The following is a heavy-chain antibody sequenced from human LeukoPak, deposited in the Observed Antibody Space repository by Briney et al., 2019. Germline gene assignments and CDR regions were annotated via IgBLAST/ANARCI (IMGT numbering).Heavy chain of an antibody. V-gene: IGHV1-2*02. Sequence: ASVKVSCKASGYTFSDYYMHWVRQAPGQGLEWMGWINPNSGGTYSAQKFQDRVTMTRDTSISTTYMELSRVRSDDTAVYYCAIVAVGPTNKLGYWGQGTPVTVSS. CDR2: INPNSGGT. CDR1: GYTFSDYY. J-gene: IGHJ4*02. D-gene: IGHD1-26*01. CDR3: AIVAVGPTNKLGY.